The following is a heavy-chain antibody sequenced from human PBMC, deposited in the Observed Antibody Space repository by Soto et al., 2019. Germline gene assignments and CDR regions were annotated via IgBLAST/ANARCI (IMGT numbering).Heavy chain of an antibody. Sequence: HPGGSLRLSCTASGFSFSSNWMSWVRQAPGKGPEWVANINQDGSEKYCADSVKGRFTISRDNAKNSLYLQMDSLRVEDTALYYCFNVAFGYWGRGTLVTSPQ. CDR1: GFSFSSNW. CDR3: FNVAFGY. CDR2: INQDGSEK. J-gene: IGHJ4*02. V-gene: IGHV3-7*01.